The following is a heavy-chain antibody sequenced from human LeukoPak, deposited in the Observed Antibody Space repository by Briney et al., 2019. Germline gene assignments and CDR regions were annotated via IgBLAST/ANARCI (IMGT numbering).Heavy chain of an antibody. J-gene: IGHJ3*02. CDR3: ARGLYCSSTSCLDAFDI. V-gene: IGHV3-53*01. CDR2: IYSGGST. CDR1: GFTVSSNY. D-gene: IGHD2-2*01. Sequence: GGSLRLSCAAPGFTVSSNYMSWVRQAPGKGLEWVSVIYSGGSTYYADSVKGRFTISRDNSKNTLYLQMNSLRAEDTAVYYCARGLYCSSTSCLDAFDIWGQGTMVTVSS.